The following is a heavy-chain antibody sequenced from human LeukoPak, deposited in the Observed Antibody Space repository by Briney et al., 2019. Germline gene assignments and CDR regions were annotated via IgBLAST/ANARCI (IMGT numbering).Heavy chain of an antibody. Sequence: PGGSLRLSCVASGFTFSNYGMNWVRQAPGKGLEWVSIITSGVGITYYADSVKGRFTISRDNSKNTLYLQMNSLRAEDTAVYYCARETGVRFDYWGQGTLVTVSS. CDR2: ITSGVGIT. D-gene: IGHD1-14*01. V-gene: IGHV3-23*01. CDR3: ARETGVRFDY. CDR1: GFTFSNYG. J-gene: IGHJ4*02.